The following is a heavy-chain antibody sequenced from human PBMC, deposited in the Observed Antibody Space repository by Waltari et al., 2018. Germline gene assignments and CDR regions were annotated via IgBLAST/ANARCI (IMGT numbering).Heavy chain of an antibody. CDR3: ASGSGWENTDY. D-gene: IGHD6-19*01. CDR2: ISSSSIYI. Sequence: EVQLVESGGGLVKPGGSLRLSCAASGFTFSSYSMNWVRQAPGKGLEGVSSISSSSIYIYYADSVKGRFTISRDNAKNSLYLQMNSLRAEDTAVYYCASGSGWENTDYWGQGTLVTVSS. J-gene: IGHJ4*02. CDR1: GFTFSSYS. V-gene: IGHV3-21*01.